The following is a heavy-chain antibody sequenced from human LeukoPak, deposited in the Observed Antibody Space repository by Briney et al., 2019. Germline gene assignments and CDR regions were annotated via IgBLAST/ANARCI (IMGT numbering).Heavy chain of an antibody. CDR1: GYTFINND. CDR3: AREGAYCSGGSCYPRVWFDP. Sequence: ASVKVSCKASGYTFINNDINWVRQATGQGLELMGWMNANSGNTGYAQKFQGRVTMTRDISISTAYMELSSLRSEDTAVYYCAREGAYCSGGSCYPRVWFDPWGQGTLVTVSS. V-gene: IGHV1-8*01. J-gene: IGHJ5*02. CDR2: MNANSGNT. D-gene: IGHD2-15*01.